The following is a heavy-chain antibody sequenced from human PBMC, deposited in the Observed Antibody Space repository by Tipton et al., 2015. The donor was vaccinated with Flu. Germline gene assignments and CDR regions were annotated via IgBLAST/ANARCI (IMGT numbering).Heavy chain of an antibody. Sequence: TLSLTCTVSGGSVSPYYWHWVRQSPGKGLEWIGYIYYRGTTGYNPSLKSRVTISVDTSRNQVYLKLTSVTAADTAVYYCARDLDQDYRDQYVGMDVWGQGTTVTDSS. D-gene: IGHD4-11*01. CDR3: ARDLDQDYRDQYVGMDV. CDR2: IYYRGTT. J-gene: IGHJ6*02. CDR1: GGSVSPYY. V-gene: IGHV4-59*02.